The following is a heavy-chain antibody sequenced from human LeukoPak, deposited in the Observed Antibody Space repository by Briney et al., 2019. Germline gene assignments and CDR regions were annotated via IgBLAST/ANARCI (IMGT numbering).Heavy chain of an antibody. J-gene: IGHJ4*02. CDR3: ARATSGIAAAGQLYFDY. D-gene: IGHD6-13*01. Sequence: NPSETLSLTCTVSGGSISSYYWSWIQQPPGKGLEWIGYIYYSGSTNYNPSLKSRVTISVDTSKNQFSLKLSSVTAADTAVYYCARATSGIAAAGQLYFDYWGQGTLVTVSS. CDR1: GGSISSYY. CDR2: IYYSGST. V-gene: IGHV4-59*01.